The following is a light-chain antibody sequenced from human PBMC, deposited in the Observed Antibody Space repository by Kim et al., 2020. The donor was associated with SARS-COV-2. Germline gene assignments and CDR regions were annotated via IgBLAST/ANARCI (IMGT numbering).Light chain of an antibody. J-gene: IGKJ2*01. CDR2: AAS. CDR3: QQSYTTPIYT. CDR1: QYINIH. V-gene: IGKV1-39*01. Sequence: DIQMTQSPSSLSASVGDRVTITCRASQYINIHLNWYQQKPGKVPKLLIYAASSLQSGVPSRFSGSGSGTDFTLTISSLQPEDFATYYCQQSYTTPIYTFGQGTKLEI.